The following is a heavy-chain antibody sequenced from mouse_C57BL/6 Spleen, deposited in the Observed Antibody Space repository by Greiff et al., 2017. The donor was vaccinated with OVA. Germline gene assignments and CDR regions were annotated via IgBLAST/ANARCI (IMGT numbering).Heavy chain of an antibody. J-gene: IGHJ3*01. D-gene: IGHD2-3*01. CDR3: ARDGRCAD. Sequence: EVMLVEYGGGLVQPGGSLSLSCAASGFTFTDYYMSWVRQPPGTALEWLGFIRNKANGYTTEYSASVKGRFTISRDNSQSILYLQMNALRAEDSATYYCARDGRCADWGQGTLVTVSA. V-gene: IGHV7-3*01. CDR2: IRNKANGYTT. CDR1: GFTFTDYY.